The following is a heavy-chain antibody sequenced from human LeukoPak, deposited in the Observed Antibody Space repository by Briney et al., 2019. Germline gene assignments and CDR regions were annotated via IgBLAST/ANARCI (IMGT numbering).Heavy chain of an antibody. CDR2: MKPDSGNS. D-gene: IGHD1-26*01. CDR1: GYPFTSYE. V-gene: IGHV1-8*01. J-gene: IGHJ4*02. Sequence: GASVKVSCKASGYPFTSYEINWVRQATGEGLEWMGWMKPDSGNSAYAQKFRGRVTLSSNSSINTAYMEVSSLGSDDTAVYYCARDLFPVGATGGGFDYWGQGTLVTVSS. CDR3: ARDLFPVGATGGGFDY.